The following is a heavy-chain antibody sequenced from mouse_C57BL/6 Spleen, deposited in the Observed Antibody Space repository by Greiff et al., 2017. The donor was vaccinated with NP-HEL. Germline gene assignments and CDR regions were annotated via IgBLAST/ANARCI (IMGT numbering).Heavy chain of an antibody. CDR2: IYPGGGYT. CDR3: ARRDGSSYGYLDY. V-gene: IGHV1-63*01. CDR1: GYTFTNYW. D-gene: IGHD1-1*01. J-gene: IGHJ2*01. Sequence: VKLMESGAELVRPGTSVKMSCKASGYTFTNYWIGWAKQRPGHGLEWIGDIYPGGGYTNYNEKFKGKATLTADKSSSTAYMQFSSLTSEDSAIYYCARRDGSSYGYLDYGGQGTTLTVSS.